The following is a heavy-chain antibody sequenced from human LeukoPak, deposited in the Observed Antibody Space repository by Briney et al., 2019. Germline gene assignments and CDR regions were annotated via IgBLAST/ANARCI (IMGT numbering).Heavy chain of an antibody. Sequence: GGSLRLSCVASGFTFSSYWVSWVRQAPGKGLEWVATIKEDGSEKYYVDSVKGRLTISRDNAKNSLYLQMNSLRAEDTAVYYCAPRPGYSTAYWGQGTLVTVSS. CDR3: APRPGYSTAY. D-gene: IGHD6-13*01. J-gene: IGHJ4*02. V-gene: IGHV3-7*01. CDR2: IKEDGSEK. CDR1: GFTFSSYW.